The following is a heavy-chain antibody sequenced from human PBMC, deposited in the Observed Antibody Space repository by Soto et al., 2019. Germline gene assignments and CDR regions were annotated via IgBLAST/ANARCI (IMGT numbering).Heavy chain of an antibody. Sequence: SETLSLTCTVSGGSISSGGYYWSWIRQHPGKGLEWIGYIYYSGSTYYNPSLKSRVTISVDTSKNQFSLKLSSVTAADTAVYYCASAASASLPGTFFDYWGQGTLVTVSS. J-gene: IGHJ4*02. D-gene: IGHD2-15*01. CDR1: GGSISSGGYY. CDR3: ASAASASLPGTFFDY. CDR2: IYYSGST. V-gene: IGHV4-31*03.